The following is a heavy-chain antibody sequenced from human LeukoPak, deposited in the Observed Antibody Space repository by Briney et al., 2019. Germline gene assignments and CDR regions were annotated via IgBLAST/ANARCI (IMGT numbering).Heavy chain of an antibody. V-gene: IGHV4-31*03. CDR2: IYYSGST. CDR1: GGSISSGGYY. D-gene: IGHD4-17*01. Sequence: PSQTLSLTCTVSGGSISSGGYYWSWIRQHPGKGLEWIGYIYYSGSTYYNPSLKSRVTISVDTSKNQFSLKLTSVTAADTAMYYCARDHATTYFYYAMDVWGQGTTVTVSS. J-gene: IGHJ6*02. CDR3: ARDHATTYFYYAMDV.